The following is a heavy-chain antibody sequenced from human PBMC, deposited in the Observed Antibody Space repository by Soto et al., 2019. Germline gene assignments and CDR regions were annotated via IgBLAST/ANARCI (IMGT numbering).Heavy chain of an antibody. D-gene: IGHD1-1*01. J-gene: IGHJ4*02. CDR2: VNPANGYT. CDR1: GYIFSSYA. CDR3: ARLIPGTGGVDY. V-gene: IGHV1-3*01. Sequence: QVPLVQSGAGVKKPGASVTVSCKASGYIFSSYAMHWVRQAPGQRLEWMGWVNPANGYTKYSQTFQGRVTITWDTSASTAYMDLSRLRSGDTAVYYCARLIPGTGGVDYWGQGTLITVSS.